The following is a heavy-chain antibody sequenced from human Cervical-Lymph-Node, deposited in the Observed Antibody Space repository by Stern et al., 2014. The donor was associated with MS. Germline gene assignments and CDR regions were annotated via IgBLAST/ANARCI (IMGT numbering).Heavy chain of an antibody. V-gene: IGHV1-2*06. CDR2: LNPNSADP. Sequence: VQLLESGANMKKPGASVRVSCKAFGYDFTGFFIHWVRQVPGQGLEWMGRLNPNSADPTYAQNFQDRVTLTSDTSIGTAYLELSRLTSADTAVYYCAREATRIIVGIDYWGQGTPVTVSS. J-gene: IGHJ4*02. D-gene: IGHD2/OR15-2a*01. CDR1: GYDFTGFF. CDR3: AREATRIIVGIDY.